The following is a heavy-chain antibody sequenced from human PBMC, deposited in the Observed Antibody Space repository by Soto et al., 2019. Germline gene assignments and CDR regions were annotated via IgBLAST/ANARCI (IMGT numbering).Heavy chain of an antibody. CDR1: GYTFTSYG. D-gene: IGHD3-22*01. CDR2: ISAYNGNT. V-gene: IGHV1-18*01. CDR3: AREGGENFDSSGLGYFDL. J-gene: IGHJ2*01. Sequence: QVQLVQSGAEVKKPGASVKVSCKASGYTFTSYGISWVRQAPGQGLEWMGWISAYNGNTNYAQKLQGKATMTTDTSTSTAYREPRSLRSDDTTVYYCAREGGENFDSSGLGYFDLWGRGTLVTVSS.